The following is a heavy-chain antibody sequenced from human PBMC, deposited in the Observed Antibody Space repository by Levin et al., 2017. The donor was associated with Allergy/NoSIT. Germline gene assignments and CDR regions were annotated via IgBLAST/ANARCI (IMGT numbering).Heavy chain of an antibody. Sequence: SETLSLTCTVSGDSITPAYWSWIRQPPGKGLEWIGDISDSENTNYNPALKSRVTISVDTSKNQFSLKVRSVTAADTAVYYCAKAARIKYCSGGDCSYYYDMDVWGKGTTVTVSS. J-gene: IGHJ6*03. D-gene: IGHD2-15*01. V-gene: IGHV4-59*01. CDR1: GDSITPAY. CDR2: ISDSENT. CDR3: AKAARIKYCSGGDCSYYYDMDV.